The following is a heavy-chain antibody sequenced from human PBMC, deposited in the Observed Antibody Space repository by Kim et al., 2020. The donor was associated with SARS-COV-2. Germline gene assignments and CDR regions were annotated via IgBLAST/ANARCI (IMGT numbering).Heavy chain of an antibody. J-gene: IGHJ4*02. CDR3: AREIWGYSYGSDY. Sequence: YVDAVRGRITISRNNANNALYLKMNSLRAEDTAVYYCAREIWGYSYGSDYWGQGTLFTVSS. V-gene: IGHV3-7*01. D-gene: IGHD5-18*01.